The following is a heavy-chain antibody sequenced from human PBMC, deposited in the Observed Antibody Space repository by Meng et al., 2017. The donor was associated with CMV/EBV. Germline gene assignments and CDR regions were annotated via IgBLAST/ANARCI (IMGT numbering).Heavy chain of an antibody. V-gene: IGHV4-4*07. J-gene: IGHJ4*02. CDR1: GASIKNYN. CDR3: AGSRPGGGACDY. Sequence: QVRVQESGHGSVKPSETLSLTCIVAGASIKNYNWNWVRQPAGQGLEWIGLIQVIGHTVYNPSLKSRVTVSLDASKSQFSLTLNSVTAADTATYYCAGSRPGGGACDYWGQGILVTVSS. CDR2: IQVIGHT. D-gene: IGHD3-16*01.